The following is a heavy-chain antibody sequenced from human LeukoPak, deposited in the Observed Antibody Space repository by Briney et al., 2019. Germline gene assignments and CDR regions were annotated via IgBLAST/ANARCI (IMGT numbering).Heavy chain of an antibody. CDR1: GFTFSSYS. CDR3: ASAGRYCSGGSCYSKGFDY. V-gene: IGHV3-21*01. Sequence: GGSLRLSCAASGFTFSSYSMNWVRQAPGKGLEWASSISSSSSYIYYADSVKGRFTISRDNAKNSLYLQMNSLRAEDTAVYYCASAGRYCSGGSCYSKGFDYWGQGTLVTVSS. CDR2: ISSSSSYI. J-gene: IGHJ4*02. D-gene: IGHD2-15*01.